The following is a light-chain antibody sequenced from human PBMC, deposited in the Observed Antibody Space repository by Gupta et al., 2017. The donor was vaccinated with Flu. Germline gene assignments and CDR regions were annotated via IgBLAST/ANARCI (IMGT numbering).Light chain of an antibody. Sequence: DIQMTQSPSTLSASVGDRVTITCRASQSISSWLAWYQQKQGKAPRLLIYKASSLESGVPSRCSGSGSGTECTLTTSSLQPDDFATYYCQQYKSYPLTFGPGTKVDI. J-gene: IGKJ3*01. CDR2: KAS. CDR3: QQYKSYPLT. CDR1: QSISSW. V-gene: IGKV1-5*03.